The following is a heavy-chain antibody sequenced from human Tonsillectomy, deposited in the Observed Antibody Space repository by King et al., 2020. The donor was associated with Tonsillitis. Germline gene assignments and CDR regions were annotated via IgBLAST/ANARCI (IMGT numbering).Heavy chain of an antibody. CDR3: VKYCSSTSCYPDGAFDI. CDR1: GFTFSSYA. V-gene: IGHV3-64D*06. J-gene: IGHJ3*02. Sequence: VQLVESGGGLVQPGGSLRLSCSASGFTFSSYAMHWVRQAPGKGLEYVSAISSNGGSTYYADSVKGSFTISRDNSKNTLYLQMSSLRAEDTAVYYCVKYCSSTSCYPDGAFDIWGQGTMVTVSS. D-gene: IGHD2-2*01. CDR2: ISSNGGST.